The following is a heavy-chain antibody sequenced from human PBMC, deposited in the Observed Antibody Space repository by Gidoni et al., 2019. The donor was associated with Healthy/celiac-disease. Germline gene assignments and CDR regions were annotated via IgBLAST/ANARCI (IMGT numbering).Heavy chain of an antibody. CDR3: ARVSDRYSSSWLIDY. D-gene: IGHD6-13*01. CDR1: GGSFSGYY. CDR2: INHIGST. J-gene: IGHJ4*02. Sequence: QLQLHQWGAGLMKPSETLSLTCAVYGGSFSGYYWSWVRQPPGKGLEWIGEINHIGSTNYNPSLKSRVTISVDTSKNQCSLKLSSVTAADTDVYYCARVSDRYSSSWLIDYWGQGTLVTVSS. V-gene: IGHV4-34*01.